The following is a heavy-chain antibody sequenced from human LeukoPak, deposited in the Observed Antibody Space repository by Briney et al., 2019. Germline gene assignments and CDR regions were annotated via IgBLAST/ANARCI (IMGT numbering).Heavy chain of an antibody. J-gene: IGHJ6*02. Sequence: SETLSLTCTVSGGSISSSSYYWGWIRQPPGKGLEWIGSIYYSGSTYYNPSLKGRVTISVDTSKNQFSLKLSSVTAADTAVYYCARLGALYSSSSGYYYYGMDVWGQGTTVTVSS. CDR3: ARLGALYSSSSGYYYYGMDV. CDR1: GGSISSSSYY. V-gene: IGHV4-39*01. D-gene: IGHD6-6*01. CDR2: IYYSGST.